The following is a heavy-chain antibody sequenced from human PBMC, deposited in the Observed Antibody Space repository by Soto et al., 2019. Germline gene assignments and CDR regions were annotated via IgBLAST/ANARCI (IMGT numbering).Heavy chain of an antibody. Sequence: GASVKVSCKASGYTFTSYGISWVRQAPGQGLEWLGLISAYDGNTNYAQILQGRVSMTTDTSTSTAYMELRSLRSDDTAVYYCARGVGSGSYYNQYNWFDPWGQGTLVTVSS. CDR3: ARGVGSGSYYNQYNWFDP. V-gene: IGHV1-18*01. CDR2: ISAYDGNT. CDR1: GYTFTSYG. J-gene: IGHJ5*02. D-gene: IGHD3-10*01.